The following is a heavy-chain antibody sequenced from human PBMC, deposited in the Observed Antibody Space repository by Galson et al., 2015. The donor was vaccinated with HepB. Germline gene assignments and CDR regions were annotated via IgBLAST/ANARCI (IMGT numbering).Heavy chain of an antibody. Sequence: CAISGDSVSSNSAAWNWIRQSPSRGLEWLGRTYYRSKWYNDYAVSVKSRITINPDTSKNQFSLQLNSVTPEDTAVYYCAREPSRTYSSGWYHNRRVLQYGMDVWGQGTTVTVSS. J-gene: IGHJ6*02. CDR3: AREPSRTYSSGWYHNRRVLQYGMDV. V-gene: IGHV6-1*01. CDR1: GDSVSSNSAA. CDR2: TYYRSKWYN. D-gene: IGHD6-19*01.